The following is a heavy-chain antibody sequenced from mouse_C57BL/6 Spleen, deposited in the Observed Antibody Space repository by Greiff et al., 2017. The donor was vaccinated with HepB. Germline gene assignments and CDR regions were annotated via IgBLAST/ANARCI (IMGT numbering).Heavy chain of an antibody. CDR2: INPNNGGT. CDR3: ARGIPDYGSSGKYFDV. Sequence: VQLQQSGPELVKPGASVKISCKASGYTFTDYYMNWVKQSHGKSLEWIGDINPNNGGTSYNQKFKGKATLTVDKSSSTAYMELRSLTSEDSAVYYCARGIPDYGSSGKYFDVWGTGTTVTVSS. D-gene: IGHD1-1*01. V-gene: IGHV1-26*01. J-gene: IGHJ1*03. CDR1: GYTFTDYY.